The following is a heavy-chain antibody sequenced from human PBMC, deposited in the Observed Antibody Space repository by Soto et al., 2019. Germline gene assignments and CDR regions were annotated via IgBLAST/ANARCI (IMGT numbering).Heavy chain of an antibody. CDR1: GYTFTSYA. D-gene: IGHD6-19*01. CDR3: ARGYSSGWRPPYYFDY. J-gene: IGHJ4*02. Sequence: ASVKVSCKASGYTFTSYAMHWVRQAPGQRLEWMGWINAGNGNTKYSQKFQGRVTITRDTSASTAYMELSSLRSEDTAVYYCARGYSSGWRPPYYFDYWGQGTLVTVSS. V-gene: IGHV1-3*01. CDR2: INAGNGNT.